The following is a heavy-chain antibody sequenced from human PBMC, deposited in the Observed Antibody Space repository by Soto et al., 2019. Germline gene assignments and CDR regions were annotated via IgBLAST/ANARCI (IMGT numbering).Heavy chain of an antibody. Sequence: SVKVSCKASGGTFSSYAISWVLQAPGQGLEWMGGIIPIFGTANYAQKFQGRVTITADEYTSTAYMELSSLRSEDTAVYYCEREIPYSSSSHGWGEGTLVTVSS. V-gene: IGHV1-69*13. CDR2: IIPIFGTA. CDR1: GGTFSSYA. D-gene: IGHD6-6*01. J-gene: IGHJ4*02. CDR3: EREIPYSSSSHG.